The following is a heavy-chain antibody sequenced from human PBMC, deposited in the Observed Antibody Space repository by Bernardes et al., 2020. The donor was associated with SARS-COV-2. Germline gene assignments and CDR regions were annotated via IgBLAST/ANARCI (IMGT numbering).Heavy chain of an antibody. D-gene: IGHD2-21*02. CDR2: ISRTGNSQ. CDR1: GFTFSDYE. J-gene: IGHJ4*02. Sequence: GGSLRLSCVGSGFTFSDYEMNWVRQAPGKGLEWVAYISRTGNSQYYADSMKGRLTISRDNAGNSLYLQVDSLRAGDTAVYYCARREACGGDCYRSFDSWGQGVLVAVSS. V-gene: IGHV3-48*03. CDR3: ARREACGGDCYRSFDS.